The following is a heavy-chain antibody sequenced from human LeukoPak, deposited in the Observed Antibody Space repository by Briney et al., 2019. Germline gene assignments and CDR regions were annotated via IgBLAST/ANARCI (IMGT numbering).Heavy chain of an antibody. CDR3: ARSREGIVVGATTY. CDR2: INPNSGGT. CDR1: GYTFTGYY. Sequence: ASVKVSCKASGYTFTGYYMHWVRQAPGQGLEWMGWINPNSGGTSYAQKFQGRVTMTRDTSISTAYMELSRLRSDDTAVYYCARSREGIVVGATTYWGQGTLVTVSS. D-gene: IGHD1-26*01. V-gene: IGHV1-2*02. J-gene: IGHJ4*02.